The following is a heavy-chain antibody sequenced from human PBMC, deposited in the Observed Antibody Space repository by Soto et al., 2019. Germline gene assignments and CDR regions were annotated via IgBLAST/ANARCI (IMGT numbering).Heavy chain of an antibody. D-gene: IGHD2-8*01. V-gene: IGHV3-30*03. CDR2: LSSDGNNE. CDR1: GFTFSNYG. J-gene: IGHJ4*02. CDR3: MVSFITSDYFDY. Sequence: PGGSLRLSCAASGFTFSNYGMHWVRQAPGKGLEWLAVLSSDGNNEYYADSVKGRFTISRDTSKNTLFLQMNSLRPEDTAVYHCMVSFITSDYFDYWGQGTLVTVS.